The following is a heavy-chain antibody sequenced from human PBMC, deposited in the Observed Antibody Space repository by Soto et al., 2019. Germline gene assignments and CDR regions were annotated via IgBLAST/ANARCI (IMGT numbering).Heavy chain of an antibody. J-gene: IGHJ4*02. D-gene: IGHD1-26*01. CDR3: ARQTGLGATNY. CDR2: INTDGSVT. CDR1: GFTFNNVW. V-gene: IGHV3-74*01. Sequence: PGGSLRLSCAGSGFTFNNVWMHWVRQAPGKGLVWVARINTDGSVTSHADSVKGRFTISRDNAKSTLYLQMNSLRADDSARYYCARQTGLGATNYWGRGTLVTVSS.